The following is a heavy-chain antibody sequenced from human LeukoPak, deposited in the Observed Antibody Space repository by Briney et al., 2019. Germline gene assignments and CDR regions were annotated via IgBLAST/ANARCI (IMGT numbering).Heavy chain of an antibody. D-gene: IGHD3-22*01. V-gene: IGHV3-48*03. CDR1: GFTFSSYE. CDR3: AREKLSFFDSSGYFDH. J-gene: IGHJ4*02. CDR2: ISSSGSAI. Sequence: GGSLRLSCAASGFTFSSYEMNWVRQAPGKGLEWVSFISSSGSAIHYADSVRGRFTISRDNAKNSLFLQMSRLRAEDTAVYYSAREKLSFFDSSGYFDHWGQGTLVTVSS.